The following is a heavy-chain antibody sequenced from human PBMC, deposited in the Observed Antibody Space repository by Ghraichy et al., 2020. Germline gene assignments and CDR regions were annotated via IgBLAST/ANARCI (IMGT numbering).Heavy chain of an antibody. J-gene: IGHJ4*02. CDR1: GFTFSSYA. Sequence: GGSLRLSCAASGFTFSSYAMTWVRQAPGKGLEWVSTISGSGGSTYYADSVKGRFTISRDNSQNTVYLQMNSLRADDTAVYYCAKCFRDPSSAYYIFEYWGQGTLVTVSS. V-gene: IGHV3-23*01. CDR2: ISGSGGST. CDR3: AKCFRDPSSAYYIFEY. D-gene: IGHD3-22*01.